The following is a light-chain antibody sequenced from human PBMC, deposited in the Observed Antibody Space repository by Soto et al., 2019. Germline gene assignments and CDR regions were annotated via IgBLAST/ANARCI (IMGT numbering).Light chain of an antibody. CDR1: SSDVGGYNY. V-gene: IGLV2-14*01. Sequence: QSVLTQPASVSGSPGQSITISCTGTSSDVGGYNYVSWYQQHPGKAPKLMIYEVSNRPSGVSNRFSGSKSGSTASLTISGLQAEDEADYYCSSYTSSSTLGVFGGGTK. J-gene: IGLJ3*02. CDR3: SSYTSSSTLGV. CDR2: EVS.